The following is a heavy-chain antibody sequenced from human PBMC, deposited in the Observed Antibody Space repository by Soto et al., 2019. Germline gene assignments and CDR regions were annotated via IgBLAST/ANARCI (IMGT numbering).Heavy chain of an antibody. CDR3: ARGGGFCGADCYKGGIDY. Sequence: QVQLVESGGGVGQPGRSLRLSCAASGFTFSPYTMHWVRQTPGKGLEWVAVISYDGSDKKYADSVRGRFTISRDNSKNTLFLQMNSLRAEDTALYYCARGGGFCGADCYKGGIDYWGQGALVTVSS. CDR2: ISYDGSDK. D-gene: IGHD2-21*02. J-gene: IGHJ4*02. V-gene: IGHV3-30-3*01. CDR1: GFTFSPYT.